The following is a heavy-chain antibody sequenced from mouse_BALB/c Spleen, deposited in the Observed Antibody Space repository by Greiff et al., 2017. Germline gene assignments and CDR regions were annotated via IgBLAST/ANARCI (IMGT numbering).Heavy chain of an antibody. D-gene: IGHD2-14*01. CDR3: ARHVRYDGPPFDY. CDR1: GFTFSSYG. Sequence: EVKLMESGGDLVKPGGSLKLSCAASGFTFSSYGMSWVRQTPDKRLEWVATISSGGSYTYYPDSVKGRFTISRDNAKNTLYLQMSSLKSEDTAMYYCARHVRYDGPPFDYWGQGTTLTVSS. J-gene: IGHJ2*01. CDR2: ISSGGSYT. V-gene: IGHV5-6*01.